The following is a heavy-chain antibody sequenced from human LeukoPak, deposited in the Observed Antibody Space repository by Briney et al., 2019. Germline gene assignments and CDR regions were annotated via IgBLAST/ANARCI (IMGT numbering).Heavy chain of an antibody. Sequence: GASVKVSCKAFGGTFSRYAITWVRQAPGQGLEWMGVIIPIFGTANYAQKFQGRVTITADEYTSTGYMELSSLRYEDTAVYFCATSDSDYDREHYNSFGPWGQGTLVTVSS. V-gene: IGHV1-69*13. CDR3: ATSDSDYDREHYNSFGP. D-gene: IGHD5-12*01. J-gene: IGHJ5*02. CDR2: IIPIFGTA. CDR1: GGTFSRYA.